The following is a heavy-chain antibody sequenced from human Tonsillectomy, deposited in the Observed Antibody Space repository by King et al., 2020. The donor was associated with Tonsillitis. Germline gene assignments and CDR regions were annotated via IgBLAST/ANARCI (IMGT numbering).Heavy chain of an antibody. Sequence: DVQLVESGGGLIQPGGSLRLYCAASGFTFRTYAMSWVRQAPGKGLEWVSLISGSGGTSKYADSVKGRFTISRDNSNNMLYLQMSSLRAEDTAVYYCSKEPDYSNSPFHYWGQGTLVTVSS. CDR3: SKEPDYSNSPFHY. CDR2: ISGSGGTS. CDR1: GFTFRTYA. J-gene: IGHJ4*02. D-gene: IGHD4-11*01. V-gene: IGHV3-23*04.